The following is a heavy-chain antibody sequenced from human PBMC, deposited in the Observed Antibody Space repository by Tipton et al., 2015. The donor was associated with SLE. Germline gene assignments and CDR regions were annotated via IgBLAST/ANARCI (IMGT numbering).Heavy chain of an antibody. D-gene: IGHD5-24*01. CDR1: GGSFSVHY. CDR3: ARWLQLGYYGMDV. J-gene: IGHJ6*02. CDR2: IDHSGST. V-gene: IGHV4-34*01. Sequence: TLSLTCAVYGGSFSVHYWSWSWIRQPPGKGLEWIGEIDHSGSTNYNPSLKSRVTISVDTSKNQFSLKLSSVTAADTAVYYCARWLQLGYYGMDVWGQGTTVTVSS.